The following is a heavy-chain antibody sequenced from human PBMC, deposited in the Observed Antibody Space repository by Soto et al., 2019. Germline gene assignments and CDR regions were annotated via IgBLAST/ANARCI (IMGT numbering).Heavy chain of an antibody. Sequence: KQSQTLSLTCAISGDSVSSNSAAWHWIRQSPSRGLEWLGRTYYRSKWYNDYAVSVKSRITINPDTSKNQFSLQLNSVTPEDTAVYYCARGYCSSTSCYLPFDYWGQGTLVTVSS. CDR1: GDSVSSNSAA. CDR3: ARGYCSSTSCYLPFDY. V-gene: IGHV6-1*01. CDR2: TYYRSKWYN. J-gene: IGHJ4*02. D-gene: IGHD2-2*01.